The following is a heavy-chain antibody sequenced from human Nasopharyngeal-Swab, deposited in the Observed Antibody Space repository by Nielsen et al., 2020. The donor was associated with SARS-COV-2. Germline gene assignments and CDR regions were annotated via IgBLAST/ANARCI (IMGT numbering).Heavy chain of an antibody. J-gene: IGHJ3*02. Sequence: GGSLRLSCAASGFTFSSHSMNWVRQAPGKGLEWVSPISSSSTYIYYADSVKGRFTISRDNAKNSLYLQMNSLRVEDAAVYYCARVLLRALGKFGEGYAFDIWGQGTVVTVSS. D-gene: IGHD3-10*01. CDR3: ARVLLRALGKFGEGYAFDI. CDR1: GFTFSSHS. CDR2: ISSSSTYI. V-gene: IGHV3-21*01.